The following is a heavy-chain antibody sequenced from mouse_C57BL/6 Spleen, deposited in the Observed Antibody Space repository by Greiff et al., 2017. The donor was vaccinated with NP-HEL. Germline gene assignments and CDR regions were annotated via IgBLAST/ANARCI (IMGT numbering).Heavy chain of an antibody. CDR3: ARGEGNYVWYFDY. CDR2: ISYDGSN. CDR1: GYSITSGYY. Sequence: EVQLVESGPGLVKPSQSLSLTCSVTGYSITSGYYWNWIRQFPGNKLEWMGYISYDGSNNYNPSLKNRISITRDTSKNQFFLKLNSVTTEDTATYYCARGEGNYVWYFDYWGQGTTLTVSS. V-gene: IGHV3-6*01. D-gene: IGHD2-1*01. J-gene: IGHJ2*01.